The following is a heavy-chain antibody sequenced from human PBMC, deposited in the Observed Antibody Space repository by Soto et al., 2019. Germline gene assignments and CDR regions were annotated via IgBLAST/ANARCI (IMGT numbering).Heavy chain of an antibody. CDR1: GFNFSDYW. V-gene: IGHV3-7*03. Sequence: DVQLVESGGGWVQPGRSLRLSCAASGFNFSDYWMSWVRQAPGKGLEWVGNIKHDTSEAHYADSVKGRFTITRDNIKNFLFLQMRDLRADDTASYYCARDGLLFSGPYRPSRFDYWGLGALVTVSS. D-gene: IGHD3-16*02. CDR2: IKHDTSEA. J-gene: IGHJ4*02. CDR3: ARDGLLFSGPYRPSRFDY.